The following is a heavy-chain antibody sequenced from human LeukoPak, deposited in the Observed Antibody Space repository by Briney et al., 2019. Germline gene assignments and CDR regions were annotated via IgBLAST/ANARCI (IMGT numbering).Heavy chain of an antibody. CDR3: AKDGGLWVSAHWGDS. Sequence: GVSLRLSYAASGFTFRSYTMSWVRQAPGKGLEWVSTITTSDGNTYYVDTVRGRFTVSRDNSKNTLFLEMNRLRAEATAVYYCAKDGGLWVSAHWGDSWGRGTLVTVSS. V-gene: IGHV3-23*01. CDR2: ITTSDGNT. CDR1: GFTFRSYT. D-gene: IGHD7-27*01. J-gene: IGHJ4*02.